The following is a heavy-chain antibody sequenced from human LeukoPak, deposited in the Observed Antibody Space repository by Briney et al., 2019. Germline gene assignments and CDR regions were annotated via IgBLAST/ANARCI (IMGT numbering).Heavy chain of an antibody. V-gene: IGHV1-69*13. Sequence: SVKVSCKASGGTFSSYAISWVRQAPGQGLEWMGGIIPIFGTANYAQKFQGRVTITADESSSTAYMELSSLRSEDTAVYYCARLIRDGYPTHFDYWGQGTLVTVSS. CDR2: IIPIFGTA. J-gene: IGHJ4*02. CDR3: ARLIRDGYPTHFDY. CDR1: GGTFSSYA. D-gene: IGHD5-24*01.